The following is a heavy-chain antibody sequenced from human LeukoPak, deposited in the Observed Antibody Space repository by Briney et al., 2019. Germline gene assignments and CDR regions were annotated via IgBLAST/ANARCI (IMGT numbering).Heavy chain of an antibody. CDR2: IYYSGST. CDR1: GGSISSYY. J-gene: IGHJ5*02. Sequence: PSETLSLTCTVSGGSISSYYWSWIRQPPGKGLEWIGYIYYSGSTNYNPSLKSRVTISVDTSKNQFSLKLSSVTAADTAVYYCARGIWGFGDTNTFDPWGQGTLVTVSS. CDR3: ARGIWGFGDTNTFDP. V-gene: IGHV4-59*08. D-gene: IGHD3-10*01.